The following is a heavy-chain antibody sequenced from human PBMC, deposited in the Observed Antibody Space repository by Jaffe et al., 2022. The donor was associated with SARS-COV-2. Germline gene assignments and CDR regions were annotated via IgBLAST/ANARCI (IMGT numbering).Heavy chain of an antibody. D-gene: IGHD6-25*01. CDR2: IFYSGET. CDR3: TRLSPQQRLLYGAFDI. Sequence: QLQLQESGPGLVKPSETLSLTCTVSAGSISSEIYFWAWVRQPPGKGLEWIASIFYSGETYDNPSLRSRVTMSVDTSKNQFSLRLTSVTAADTALYYCTRLSPQQRLLYGAFDIWGQGTMVTVSS. J-gene: IGHJ3*02. V-gene: IGHV4-39*01. CDR1: AGSISSEIYF.